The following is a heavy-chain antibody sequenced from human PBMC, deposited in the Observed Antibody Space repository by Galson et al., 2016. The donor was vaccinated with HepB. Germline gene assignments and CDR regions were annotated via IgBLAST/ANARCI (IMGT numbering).Heavy chain of an antibody. CDR1: GYTFDSYW. Sequence: QSGAEVKKPGESLKISCRGSGYTFDSYWIGWVRQLPGKGLESMGILYPGDSDTRHSPSFQGQVTISADKSISTAYLQWSSLKASDTAMYYCATHSVAESPDHFDSWGQGTLVTVSS. J-gene: IGHJ4*02. D-gene: IGHD6-19*01. CDR3: ATHSVAESPDHFDS. V-gene: IGHV5-51*01. CDR2: LYPGDSDT.